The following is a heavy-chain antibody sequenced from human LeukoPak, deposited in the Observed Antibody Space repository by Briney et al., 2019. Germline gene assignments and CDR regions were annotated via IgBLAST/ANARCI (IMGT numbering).Heavy chain of an antibody. CDR1: GFTFSDYY. CDR3: ARDHSKNYGGSGSYYRY. D-gene: IGHD3-10*01. CDR2: ISSSSSYS. J-gene: IGHJ4*02. Sequence: GGSLRLSCAASGFTFSDYYMSWIRQAPGKGLEWVSYISSSSSYSNYADSVKGRFTISRDNAKNSLYLQMNSLRAEDTAVYYCARDHSKNYGGSGSYYRYWGQGTLVTVSS. V-gene: IGHV3-11*05.